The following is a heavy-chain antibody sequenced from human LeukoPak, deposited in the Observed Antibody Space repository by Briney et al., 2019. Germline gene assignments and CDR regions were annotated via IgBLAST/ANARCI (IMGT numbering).Heavy chain of an antibody. J-gene: IGHJ4*02. Sequence: GGSLRLSCAASGFTFSSYAMSWVRQAPGKGLEWVGRIKSKTDGGTTDYAAPVKGRFTISRDDSKNTLYLQMNSLKTEDTAVYYCTTDSAKFRYSGYETRDYWGQGTLVTVSS. V-gene: IGHV3-15*01. CDR1: GFTFSSYA. D-gene: IGHD5-12*01. CDR3: TTDSAKFRYSGYETRDY. CDR2: IKSKTDGGTT.